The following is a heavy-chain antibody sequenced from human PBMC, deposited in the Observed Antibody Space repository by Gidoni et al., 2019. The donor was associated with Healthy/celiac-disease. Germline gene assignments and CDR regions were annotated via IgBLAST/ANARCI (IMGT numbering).Heavy chain of an antibody. J-gene: IGHJ4*02. CDR2: IYTSGST. CDR1: GASISSGSYY. V-gene: IGHV4-61*02. CDR3: ARGGGVETGFDY. Sequence: QVQLQESGPGLVKPSQTLSLTCTVSGASISSGSYYWSWIRQPAGKGLEWIGRIYTSGSTNYNPSLKSRVTMSVDTSKNQFSLKLSSVTAADTAVYYCARGGGVETGFDYWGQGTLVTVSS. D-gene: IGHD2-21*01.